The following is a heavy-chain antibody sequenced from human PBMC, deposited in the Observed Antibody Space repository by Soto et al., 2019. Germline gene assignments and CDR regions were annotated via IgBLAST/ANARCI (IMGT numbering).Heavy chain of an antibody. V-gene: IGHV4-34*01. CDR1: GGSFSGHH. J-gene: IGHJ6*03. CDR2: INHGGNT. CDR3: ARGDGATRGYYFYIDV. D-gene: IGHD1-26*01. Sequence: QVQLQQWGAGLLKPSETLSLTCGVYGGSFSGHHWSWIRQPPGKGLEWIGEINHGGNTNYNPSLESRVTISVDTSKNQFSLRLTSVTAADTAVYYCARGDGATRGYYFYIDVWGKGTTVTVTS.